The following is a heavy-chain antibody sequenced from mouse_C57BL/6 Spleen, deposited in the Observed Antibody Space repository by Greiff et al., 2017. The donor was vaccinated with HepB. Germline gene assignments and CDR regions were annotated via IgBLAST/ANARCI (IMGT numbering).Heavy chain of an antibody. CDR3: AKPFDYDYDEEGYYYAMDY. CDR2: IWGDGST. Sequence: VQLQESGPGLVAPSQSLSITCTVSGFSLTSYGVSWVRQPPGKGLEWLGVIWGDGSTNYHSALISRLSLSKDNSKSQVFLKLNSLQTDDTATYYCAKPFDYDYDEEGYYYAMDYWGQGTSVTVSS. CDR1: GFSLTSYG. J-gene: IGHJ4*01. V-gene: IGHV2-3*01. D-gene: IGHD2-4*01.